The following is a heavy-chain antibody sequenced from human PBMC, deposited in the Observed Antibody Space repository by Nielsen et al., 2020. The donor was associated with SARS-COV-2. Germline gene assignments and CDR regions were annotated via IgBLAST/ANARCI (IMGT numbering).Heavy chain of an antibody. CDR3: AKVITTSRNYYYSMDV. CDR1: GFTFSSYG. D-gene: IGHD3-22*01. J-gene: IGHJ6*02. CDR2: ISYDGSNK. V-gene: IGHV3-30*18. Sequence: GESLKISCAASGFTFSSYGMHWVRQAPGKGLEWVAVISYDGSNKYYADSVKGRFTISRDNSRDTLFLQMNSLRAEDTAVYYCAKVITTSRNYYYSMDVWGQGTTVTVSS.